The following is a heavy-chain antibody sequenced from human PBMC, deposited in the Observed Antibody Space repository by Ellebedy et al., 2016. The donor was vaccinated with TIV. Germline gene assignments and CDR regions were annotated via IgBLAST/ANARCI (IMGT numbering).Heavy chain of an antibody. Sequence: ASVKVSCKASGYTFTSYYFYWVRQAPGQGLEWMGIINPTTGNSNYAQKFQGRVTMTRETSTSTVYLELSSLRSEDPAVYYCARGDNYYYDSSGYYYTYWGQGTLVTVSS. D-gene: IGHD3-22*01. CDR3: ARGDNYYYDSSGYYYTY. J-gene: IGHJ4*02. CDR2: INPTTGNS. V-gene: IGHV1-46*01. CDR1: GYTFTSYY.